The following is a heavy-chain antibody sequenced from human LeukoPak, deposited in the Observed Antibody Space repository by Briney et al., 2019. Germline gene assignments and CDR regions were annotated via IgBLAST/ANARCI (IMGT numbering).Heavy chain of an antibody. V-gene: IGHV3-48*03. CDR1: GFTFSSYE. CDR2: ISDSGNTI. D-gene: IGHD3-3*02. J-gene: IGHJ5*02. CDR3: ARDKENTFSNNWFDP. Sequence: GGSLRPSCAASGFTFSSYEMNWVRQAPGKGLEWVSYISDSGNTIYYADSVKGRFSISRDNAKNSLYLQMNSLRVEDTALYYCARDKENTFSNNWFDPWGQGTLVTVSS.